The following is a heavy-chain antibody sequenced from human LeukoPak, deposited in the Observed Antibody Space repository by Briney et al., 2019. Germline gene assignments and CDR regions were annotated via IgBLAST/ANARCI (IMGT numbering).Heavy chain of an antibody. V-gene: IGHV5-51*01. CDR3: ARQLDGSGSYYKDAFDI. CDR1: GYSFTSYW. CDR2: IYPGDSDT. D-gene: IGHD3-10*01. J-gene: IGHJ3*02. Sequence: GESLKISCKGSGYSFTSYWIGWVRQVPGKGLEWMGIIYPGDSDTRYSPSFQGQVTISADKSISTAYLQWSSLKASDTAMYYRARQLDGSGSYYKDAFDISGQGTMVTVSS.